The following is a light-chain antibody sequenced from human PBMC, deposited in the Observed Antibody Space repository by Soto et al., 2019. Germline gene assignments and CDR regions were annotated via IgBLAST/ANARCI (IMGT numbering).Light chain of an antibody. Sequence: QSALTQPASVSVSPGQSITISCTGTSSDVGGYNYVSWYQQHPGKAPKLMIYEVSNRPSGVSNRFSGSKSGNTASLTISGLQAEDEADYYCSSYTSSSTPLFGGGTKLTVL. CDR1: SSDVGGYNY. V-gene: IGLV2-14*01. J-gene: IGLJ2*01. CDR3: SSYTSSSTPL. CDR2: EVS.